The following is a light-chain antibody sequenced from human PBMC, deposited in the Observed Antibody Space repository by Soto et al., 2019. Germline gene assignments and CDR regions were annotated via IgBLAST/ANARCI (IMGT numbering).Light chain of an antibody. CDR2: GAS. J-gene: IGKJ1*01. Sequence: EIVVPHSPGTLSLSPGERATLSCRASQSIRSTYLSWYQQNPGQAPTLLIYGASSRATDIPDRFSGSGSGTEFTRTIRRLEPEDFEVDSWQQDGTFGQGTKVEIK. CDR3: QQDGT. CDR1: QSIRSTY. V-gene: IGKV3-20*01.